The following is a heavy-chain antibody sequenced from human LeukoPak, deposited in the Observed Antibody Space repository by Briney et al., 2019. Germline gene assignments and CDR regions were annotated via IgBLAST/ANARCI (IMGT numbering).Heavy chain of an antibody. CDR1: GFTFSSYG. V-gene: IGHV3-33*06. CDR2: IWYDGSNK. Sequence: GRSLRLSCAASGFTFSSYGMHWVRQAPGKGLEWVAVIWYDGSNKYYADSVKGRFTISRDNSKNTLYLQMNSLRAEDTAVYYCAKSGSYGYSYFDYWGQGTLVTVSS. D-gene: IGHD5-18*01. J-gene: IGHJ4*02. CDR3: AKSGSYGYSYFDY.